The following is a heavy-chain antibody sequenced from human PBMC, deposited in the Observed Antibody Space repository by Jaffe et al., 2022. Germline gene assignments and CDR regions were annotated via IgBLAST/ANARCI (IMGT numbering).Heavy chain of an antibody. CDR1: GFTVSSNY. V-gene: IGHV3-53*04. D-gene: IGHD3-22*01. Sequence: EVQLVESGGGLVQPGGSLRLSCAASGFTVSSNYMSWVRQAPGKGLEWVSVIYSGGSTYYADSVKGRFTISRHNSKNTLYLQMNSLRAEDTAVYYCATAYPEDMIVAQGYFDYWGQGTLVTVSS. CDR3: ATAYPEDMIVAQGYFDY. J-gene: IGHJ4*02. CDR2: IYSGGST.